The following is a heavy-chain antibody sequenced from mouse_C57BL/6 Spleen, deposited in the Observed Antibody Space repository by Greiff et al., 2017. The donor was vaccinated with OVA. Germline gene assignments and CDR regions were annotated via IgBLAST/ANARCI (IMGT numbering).Heavy chain of an antibody. Sequence: VQLQQSGAELVRPGASVTLSCKASGYTFTDYEMHWVKQTPVHGLEWIGAIDPETGGTAYNQKFKGKAILTADKSSSTAYMELRSLTSEDSAVYYCTRKDYDYPWFAYWGQGTLVTVSA. CDR3: TRKDYDYPWFAY. CDR2: IDPETGGT. J-gene: IGHJ3*01. CDR1: GYTFTDYE. V-gene: IGHV1-15*01. D-gene: IGHD2-4*01.